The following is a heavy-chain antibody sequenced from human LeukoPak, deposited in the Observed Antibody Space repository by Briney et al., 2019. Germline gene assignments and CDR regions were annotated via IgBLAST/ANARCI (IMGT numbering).Heavy chain of an antibody. J-gene: IGHJ4*01. CDR2: FDPEDGET. D-gene: IGHD5-18*01. V-gene: IGHV1-24*01. CDR3: ARDQAQGYSYGIDY. CDR1: GYTLTELS. Sequence: GASVKVSCKVSGYTLTELSMHWVRQAPGKGLEWMGGFDPEDGETIYAQKFQGRVTMTEDTSTDTAYMELSSLRSDDTAVYYCARDQAQGYSYGIDYWGHGTLVTVS.